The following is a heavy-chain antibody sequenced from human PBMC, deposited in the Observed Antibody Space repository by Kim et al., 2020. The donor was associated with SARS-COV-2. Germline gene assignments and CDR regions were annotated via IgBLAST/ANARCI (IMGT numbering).Heavy chain of an antibody. CDR2: VYYSGVT. Sequence: SETLSLTCSVSGASISSSTHYWGWIRQPPGKGLEWIGSVYYSGVTDYSPSLRSRLTMSVDTSKNQFSLRLSSVNGADTAMYYCVRYRYGSMADDWGQGTLVTVSS. CDR3: VRYRYGSMADD. V-gene: IGHV4-39*01. J-gene: IGHJ4*02. CDR1: GASISSSTHY. D-gene: IGHD5-18*01.